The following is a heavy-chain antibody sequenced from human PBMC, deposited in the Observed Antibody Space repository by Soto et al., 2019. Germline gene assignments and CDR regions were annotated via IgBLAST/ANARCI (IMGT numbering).Heavy chain of an antibody. Sequence: GGSLRLSCAASGFTFSSYAMSWVRQAPGKGLEWVSTIGGSGGSTYYADSVKGRFTISRDNSKNTLYLQMNSLRAEDTAVYYFAKSVVVVAATRYYFDYWGQGTLVTVSS. CDR1: GFTFSSYA. V-gene: IGHV3-23*01. J-gene: IGHJ4*02. D-gene: IGHD2-15*01. CDR2: IGGSGGST. CDR3: AKSVVVVAATRYYFDY.